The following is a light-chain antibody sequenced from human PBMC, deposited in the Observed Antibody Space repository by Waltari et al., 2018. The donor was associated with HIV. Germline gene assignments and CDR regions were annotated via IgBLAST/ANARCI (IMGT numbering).Light chain of an antibody. CDR3: AAWDDSLNGVV. J-gene: IGLJ2*01. V-gene: IGLV1-44*01. CDR1: TSNIGQNT. CDR2: SND. Sequence: QSVLTQPPSASGTPGQGVTISCSGSTSNIGQNTVNWYQQFPGTAPKLLIYSNDQRPSGVPDRFSGSKSGTSASLAISGLQSEDDTDYYCAAWDDSLNGVVFGGRTKLTVL.